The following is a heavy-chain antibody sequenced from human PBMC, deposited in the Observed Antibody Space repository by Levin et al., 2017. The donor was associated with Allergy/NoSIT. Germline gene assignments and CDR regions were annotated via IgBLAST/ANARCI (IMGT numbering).Heavy chain of an antibody. CDR2: INHSGST. J-gene: IGHJ4*02. D-gene: IGHD2-2*01. Sequence: SQTLSLTCAVYGGSFSGYYWSWIRQPPGKGLEWIGEINHSGSTNYNPSLKSRVTISVDTSKNQFSLKLSSVTAADTAVYYCARGRSRRPPIVRPAAYFDYWGQGTLVTVSS. V-gene: IGHV4-34*01. CDR1: GGSFSGYY. CDR3: ARGRSRRPPIVRPAAYFDY.